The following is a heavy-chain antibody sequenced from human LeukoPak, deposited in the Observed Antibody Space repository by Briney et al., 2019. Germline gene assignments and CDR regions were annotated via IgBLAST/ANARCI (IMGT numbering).Heavy chain of an antibody. D-gene: IGHD6-13*01. J-gene: IGHJ6*02. CDR3: ATLAAAGSRLYYGMDV. Sequence: ASVKVSCKVSGYTLTELSMHWVRQAPGKGLEWMGGFDPEDGETIYAQKFQGRVTMTEDTSTDTAYMELSSLRSEDTAVYYCATLAAAGSRLYYGMDVWGQGTTVTVPS. V-gene: IGHV1-24*01. CDR1: GYTLTELS. CDR2: FDPEDGET.